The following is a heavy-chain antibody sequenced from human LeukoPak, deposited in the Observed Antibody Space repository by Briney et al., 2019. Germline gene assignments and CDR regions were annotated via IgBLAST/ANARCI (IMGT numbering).Heavy chain of an antibody. Sequence: SETLSLTCTVSGGSISSYYWSWIRQPPGKGLEWIGYIFYTGSTNYNPSLKSRVTISVDRSKNQFTLKLSSVTAADTAIYYCARAGAWQIDPWGQGTLVTVSS. CDR1: GGSISSYY. D-gene: IGHD3-10*01. CDR3: ARAGAWQIDP. J-gene: IGHJ5*02. CDR2: IFYTGST. V-gene: IGHV4-59*01.